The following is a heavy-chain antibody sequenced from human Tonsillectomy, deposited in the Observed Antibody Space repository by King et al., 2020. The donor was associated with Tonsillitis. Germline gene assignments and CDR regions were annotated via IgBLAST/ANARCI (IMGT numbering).Heavy chain of an antibody. J-gene: IGHJ4*02. CDR3: ARGEVGYYYDSSGEYYFDY. D-gene: IGHD3-22*01. V-gene: IGHV5-51*01. CDR2: IYPGDSDT. CDR1: GYSFTSYW. Sequence: VQLVESGAEVKKPGESLKISCKGSGYSFTSYWIGWVRQMPGKGLEWMGIIYPGDSDTRYSPSFQVQVTISADKSISTAYRRWSSLKASETAMYYGARGEVGYYYDSSGEYYFDYWGQGTLVTVSS.